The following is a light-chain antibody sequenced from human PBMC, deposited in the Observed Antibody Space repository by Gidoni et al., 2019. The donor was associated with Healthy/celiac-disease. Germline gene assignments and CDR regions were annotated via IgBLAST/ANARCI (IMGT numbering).Light chain of an antibody. J-gene: IGKJ1*01. CDR3: QQSYSPWT. CDR1: QSISSY. CDR2: AAS. Sequence: DIQMTQSPSSLYASVGDRVTITCRASQSISSYLNWYQQKPGKAPKLLIYAASSLQSGVPSRFSGSGSGTDFTLTISSLQPEDFATYYCQQSYSPWTFGQGTKVEIK. V-gene: IGKV1-39*01.